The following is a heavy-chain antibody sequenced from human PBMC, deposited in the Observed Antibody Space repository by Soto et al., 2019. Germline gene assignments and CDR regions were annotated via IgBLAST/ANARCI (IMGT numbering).Heavy chain of an antibody. V-gene: IGHV3-53*02. Sequence: EVQLVETGGGLIQPGGSLRLSCAASGFTVSSNYMSWVRQAPGKGLEWVSVIYSGGSTYYADSVKGRFTISRDNSKNTLYLQMNSLRAEDTAVYYCARGSPYYYDSSGYYNGFDYWGQGTLVTVSS. CDR2: IYSGGST. CDR3: ARGSPYYYDSSGYYNGFDY. CDR1: GFTVSSNY. D-gene: IGHD3-22*01. J-gene: IGHJ4*02.